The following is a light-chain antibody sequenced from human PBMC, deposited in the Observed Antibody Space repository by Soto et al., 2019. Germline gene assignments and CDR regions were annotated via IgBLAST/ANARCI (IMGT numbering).Light chain of an antibody. CDR3: QQYHNWAPIT. V-gene: IGKV1-5*03. CDR2: KAS. J-gene: IGKJ5*01. Sequence: DTPRTQKNSTMAASGQDRAIISCRPSQSVSMWLAWFQQKPGKAPRLLIYKASTLKSGVPSRFSGSGSGTEFTLTISSLQSEDFAVYYCQQYHNWAPITFGQGTRLEIK. CDR1: QSVSMW.